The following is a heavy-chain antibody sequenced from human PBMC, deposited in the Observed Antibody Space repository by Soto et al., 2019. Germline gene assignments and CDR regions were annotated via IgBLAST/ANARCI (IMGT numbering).Heavy chain of an antibody. CDR3: ARYSGYDYTLSFDY. CDR2: IYHSGST. D-gene: IGHD5-12*01. Sequence: SETLSLTCAVSSGSISSSNWWSWVRQPPGKGLEWIGEIYHSGSTNYNPSLKSRVTISVDKSKNQFSLKLSSVTAADTAVYYCARYSGYDYTLSFDYWGQGTLVTVSS. V-gene: IGHV4-4*02. CDR1: SGSISSSNW. J-gene: IGHJ4*02.